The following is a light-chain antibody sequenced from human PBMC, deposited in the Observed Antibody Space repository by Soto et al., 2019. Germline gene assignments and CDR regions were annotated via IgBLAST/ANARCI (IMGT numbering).Light chain of an antibody. Sequence: NFMLTKPHSVSESPGKTLSISCTRSSGSIANNYVQWYQQRPGSAPTTVIYENNQRLSGVPDRFSGSTDGSSNSASLTISGLQTEDEADYYCQSYDSDVVVFGGGTKVTVL. CDR2: ENN. CDR1: SGSIANNY. CDR3: QSYDSDVVV. V-gene: IGLV6-57*04. J-gene: IGLJ2*01.